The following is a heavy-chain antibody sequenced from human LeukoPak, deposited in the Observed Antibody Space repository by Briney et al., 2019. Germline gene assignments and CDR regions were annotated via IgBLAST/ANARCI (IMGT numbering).Heavy chain of an antibody. CDR3: ATGLSSSVTRVIPEYFHH. CDR1: GDTFKTYA. D-gene: IGHD3-22*01. CDR2: IIATFATT. V-gene: IGHV1-69*13. Sequence: GASVKVSCKASGDTFKTYAISWVRQAPGQGFAWMGGIIATFATTTYAQNFQGRVTITADESTNTAYMDLNSLTSEDTAVYYCATGLSSSVTRVIPEYFHHWGQGTLVTVSS. J-gene: IGHJ1*01.